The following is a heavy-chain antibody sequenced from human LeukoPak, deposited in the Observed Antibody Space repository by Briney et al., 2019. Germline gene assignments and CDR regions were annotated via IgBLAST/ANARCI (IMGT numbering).Heavy chain of an antibody. CDR2: ISYDGTNY. V-gene: IGHV3-30*18. D-gene: IGHD2-2*01. J-gene: IGHJ4*02. Sequence: GGSLRLSCLVSGFTFSTYGMHWVRQAPGQGLEWVAIISYDGTNYYHTDSVKGRFTISRGNSKNTLYLQMNSLRAEDTAVYYCAKAWYQLVSRDYWGQGTLVTVSS. CDR3: AKAWYQLVSRDY. CDR1: GFTFSTYG.